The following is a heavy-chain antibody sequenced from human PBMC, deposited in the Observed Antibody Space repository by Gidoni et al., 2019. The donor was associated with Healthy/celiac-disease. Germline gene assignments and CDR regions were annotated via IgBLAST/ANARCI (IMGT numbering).Heavy chain of an antibody. CDR3: AKGSGTPYYYYYGMDV. CDR1: GFTFSSYG. D-gene: IGHD3-10*01. CDR2: ISYDGSNK. Sequence: QVQLVESGGGVVQPGRSLRLSCAASGFTFSSYGMHWVRQAPGKGLEWVAVISYDGSNKYYADSVKGRFTISRDNSKNTLYLQMNSLRAEDTAVYYCAKGSGTPYYYYYGMDVWGQGTTVTVSS. J-gene: IGHJ6*02. V-gene: IGHV3-30*18.